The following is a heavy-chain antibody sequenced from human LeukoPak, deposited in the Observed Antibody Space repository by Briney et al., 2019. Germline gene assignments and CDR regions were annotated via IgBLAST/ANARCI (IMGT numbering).Heavy chain of an antibody. D-gene: IGHD1-26*01. CDR2: IHSSGST. CDR1: GGSISNKY. CDR3: ARHGLKLVGASTIYFDN. V-gene: IGHV4-59*08. Sequence: PSETLSLTCSVSGGSISNKYWSWIRQSPEKGLEWIGYIHSSGSTDYNPSFKSRVVVSVDTSKNQFSLKLYSVTAADTAVYYCARHGLKLVGASTIYFDNWGQGTLVTVSS. J-gene: IGHJ4*02.